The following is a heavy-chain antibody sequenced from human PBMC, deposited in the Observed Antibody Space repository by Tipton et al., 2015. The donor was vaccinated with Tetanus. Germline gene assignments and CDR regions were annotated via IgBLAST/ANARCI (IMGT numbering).Heavy chain of an antibody. D-gene: IGHD2-8*02. V-gene: IGHV4-61*01. J-gene: IGHJ1*01. CDR3: AGVTAQRTELYFEH. Sequence: TLSLTCTVFGGSVSSGSYYWAWIRQPPGKGLEYIGYILYGASTHYNPSLKSRVTISMDRSENQISLKMTSVTAADTAVYYCAGVTAQRTELYFEHWGQGTQVTVSS. CDR2: ILYGAST. CDR1: GGSVSSGSYY.